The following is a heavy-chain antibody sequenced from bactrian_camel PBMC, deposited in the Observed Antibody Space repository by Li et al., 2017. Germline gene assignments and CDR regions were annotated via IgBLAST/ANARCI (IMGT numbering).Heavy chain of an antibody. CDR1: GYRYSSVA. Sequence: VQLVESGGGAVQAGGSLKLSCSHSGYRYSSVACMGWYRQAPGKEREGVATIDTDGSTSYADSVKGRFTISKDNAKNILYLQMNSLKSEDTAMYYCAADPDGDGYCYPPDDHYWGRGTQVTVS. CDR3: AADPDGDGYCYPPDDHY. V-gene: IGHV3S53*01. CDR2: IDTDGST. D-gene: IGHD2*01. J-gene: IGHJ4*01.